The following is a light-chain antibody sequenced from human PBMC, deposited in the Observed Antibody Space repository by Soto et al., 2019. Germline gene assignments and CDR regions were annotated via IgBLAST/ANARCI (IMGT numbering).Light chain of an antibody. Sequence: DIQMTQSPSSLSASVGDRVTITCRASQSISNSLNWYQQKPGKAPKLLMYAASSLQSGVPSRFSGSGSGTDFTLTISSLQPEDFATYYCQKSYSTPRTFGQGTKVEIK. J-gene: IGKJ1*01. CDR3: QKSYSTPRT. V-gene: IGKV1-39*01. CDR2: AAS. CDR1: QSISNS.